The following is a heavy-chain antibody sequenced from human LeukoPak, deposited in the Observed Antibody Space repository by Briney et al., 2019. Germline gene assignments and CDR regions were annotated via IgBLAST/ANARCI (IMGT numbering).Heavy chain of an antibody. J-gene: IGHJ3*02. CDR3: ARTRTDYGGNDAFDI. V-gene: IGHV3-23*01. CDR1: GFTFSSYA. Sequence: GGSLRLSCAASGFTFSSYAMSWVRQAPGKGLEWVSAISGSGGSTYYADSVKGRFTISRDNSKNTLYPQMNSLRAEDTAVYYCARTRTDYGGNDAFDIWGQGTMVTVSS. CDR2: ISGSGGST. D-gene: IGHD4-23*01.